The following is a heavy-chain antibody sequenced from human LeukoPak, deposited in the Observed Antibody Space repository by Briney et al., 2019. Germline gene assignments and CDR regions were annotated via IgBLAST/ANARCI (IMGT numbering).Heavy chain of an antibody. J-gene: IGHJ4*02. CDR3: ANPRYDSSGYYYVD. CDR1: GYTFIDYA. CDR2: INGGSGNT. Sequence: ASVKVSCKASGYTFIDYAMHWLRQAPGQRLDWMGWINGGSGNTKYSPEFQGRVTITRDTSASTGYMELSSLRSEDTAVYYCANPRYDSSGYYYVDWGQGTLVTVSS. V-gene: IGHV1-3*01. D-gene: IGHD3-22*01.